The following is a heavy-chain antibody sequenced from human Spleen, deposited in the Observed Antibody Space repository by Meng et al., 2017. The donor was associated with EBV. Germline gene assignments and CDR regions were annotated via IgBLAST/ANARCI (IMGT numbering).Heavy chain of an antibody. V-gene: IGHV1-18*01. Sequence: QGQLVQSGAEVKEPGASVKFSCKASGYTFPSSDISWVRQAPGQGLEWVGRVRGYNGHTSYAEKFQGRVSMTTDTSTSTAYMELRSLRSDDTAVYYCARDQGVASAIDFWGQGTLVTVSS. D-gene: IGHD2-21*01. CDR3: ARDQGVASAIDF. CDR2: VRGYNGHT. CDR1: GYTFPSSD. J-gene: IGHJ4*02.